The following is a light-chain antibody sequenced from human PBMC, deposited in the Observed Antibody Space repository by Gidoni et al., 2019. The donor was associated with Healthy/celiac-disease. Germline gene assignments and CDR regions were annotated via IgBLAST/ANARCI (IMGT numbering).Light chain of an antibody. V-gene: IGLV1-40*01. J-gene: IGLJ3*02. CDR1: SSNIGAGYD. CDR3: QSYDSSLSGPWV. CDR2: VNS. Sequence: QSVLTQPPSVSRAPGQRVTISCTGRSSNIGAGYDVHWYQQLPGTAPKLLIYVNSNRPSGVPDRFSGSKSGTSASLAITGLQAEDEADYYCQSYDSSLSGPWVFGGGTKLTVL.